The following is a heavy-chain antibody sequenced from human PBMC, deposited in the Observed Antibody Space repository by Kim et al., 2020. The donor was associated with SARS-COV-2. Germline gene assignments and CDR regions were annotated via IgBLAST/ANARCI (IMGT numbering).Heavy chain of an antibody. CDR3: ARGGYYDSSGYPHFDY. J-gene: IGHJ4*02. Sequence: SLKSRVTISVDTSKNQFSRKLSSVTAADTAVYYCARGGYYDSSGYPHFDYWGQGTLVTVSS. V-gene: IGHV4-34*13. D-gene: IGHD3-22*01.